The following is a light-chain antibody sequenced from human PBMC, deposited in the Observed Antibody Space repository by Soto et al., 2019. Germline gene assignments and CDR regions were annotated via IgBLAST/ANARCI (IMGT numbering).Light chain of an antibody. CDR1: QSLVYSNGNAY. Sequence: DAVLTQSPLSLPVTLGQPAAISCRSSQSLVYSNGNAYLIWFQQRPGQSPRRLIYQVSTRDAGVPDRFSGSGSGAYFTLTISMVVAEDVGLYYCMQGTHWPWTFGQGTKVEIK. CDR2: QVS. V-gene: IGKV2-30*01. CDR3: MQGTHWPWT. J-gene: IGKJ1*01.